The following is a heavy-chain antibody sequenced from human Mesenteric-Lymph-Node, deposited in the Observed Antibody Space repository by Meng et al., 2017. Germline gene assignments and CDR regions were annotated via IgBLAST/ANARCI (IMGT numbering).Heavy chain of an antibody. D-gene: IGHD3-3*01. Sequence: ESLKISCAASGFTFSSYAMSWVRQAPGKGLEWVSAISGSGGSTYYADSVKGRFTISRDNAENSLYLQMNSLRAEDTAVYYCARGTISLVWGQGTTVTVSS. V-gene: IGHV3-23*01. CDR2: ISGSGGST. CDR1: GFTFSSYA. J-gene: IGHJ6*02. CDR3: ARGTISLV.